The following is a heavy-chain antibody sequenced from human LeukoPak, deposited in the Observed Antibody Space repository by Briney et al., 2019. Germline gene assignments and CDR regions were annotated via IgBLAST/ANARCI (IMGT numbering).Heavy chain of an antibody. D-gene: IGHD1-26*01. CDR1: GFTFSSYA. Sequence: GGSLRLSCAASGFTFSSYAMHWVSQAPGKGLEWVAVISYDGSNKYYADSVKGRFTISRDNSKNTLYLQMNSLRAEDTAVYYCASPLHSGSYQGDYYYYGMDVWGQGTTVTVSS. CDR3: ASPLHSGSYQGDYYYYGMDV. CDR2: ISYDGSNK. J-gene: IGHJ6*02. V-gene: IGHV3-30-3*01.